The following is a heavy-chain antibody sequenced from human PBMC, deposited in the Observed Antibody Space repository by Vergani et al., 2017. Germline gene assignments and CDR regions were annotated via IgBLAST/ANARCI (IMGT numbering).Heavy chain of an antibody. V-gene: IGHV5-51*01. J-gene: IGHJ4*02. CDR2: IHPADSDT. CDR3: ARLYGRDSSGSKYFDY. Sequence: EVQLVQSGAEVKKPGESLKISCQISGYRFTNYWLGWVRQMPGKGLEWMGIIHPADSDTRYSPSFQGQVTISVDKSISTAYLQRSSLRASDSAMYYCARLYGRDSSGSKYFDYWGQGTLVTVSS. CDR1: GYRFTNYW. D-gene: IGHD3-22*01.